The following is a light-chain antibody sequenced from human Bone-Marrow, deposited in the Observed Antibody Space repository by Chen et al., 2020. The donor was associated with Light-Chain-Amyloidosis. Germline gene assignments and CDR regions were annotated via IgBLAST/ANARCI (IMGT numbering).Light chain of an antibody. CDR1: SSNIGSNP. J-gene: IGLJ3*02. CDR3: AVWDDDFNTPV. Sequence: QSVLTQPPSVSEAPRQTATISRSGSSSNIGSNPVNGYQHLPGQAPKLLIYYDDLVSSGFSDRFSGSKSGSSTSLAISGLQSEDEADYYCAVWDDDFNTPVFGGGTKLTVL. V-gene: IGLV1-36*01. CDR2: YDD.